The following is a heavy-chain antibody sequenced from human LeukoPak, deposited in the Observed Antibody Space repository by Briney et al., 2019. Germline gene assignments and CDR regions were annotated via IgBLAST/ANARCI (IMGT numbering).Heavy chain of an antibody. Sequence: SETLSLTCTVSGGSISSYYWSWIRQPPGKGLEYIGYIYYSGNTNSNPSLNSRVTISVDTSKTQFSLKLISVTAADTAVYYCARRGSGASLAYYFDLWGRGTLVTVSS. CDR1: GGSISSYY. D-gene: IGHD1-14*01. CDR3: ARRGSGASLAYYFDL. J-gene: IGHJ2*01. CDR2: IYYSGNT. V-gene: IGHV4-59*08.